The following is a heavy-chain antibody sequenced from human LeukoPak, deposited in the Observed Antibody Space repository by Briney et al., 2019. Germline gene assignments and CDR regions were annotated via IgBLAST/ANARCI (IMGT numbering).Heavy chain of an antibody. Sequence: PGGSLRLSCAASGFTLSSNYMSWVHQAPGKGLEWVSVIYSGGSTYYADSVKGRFTISRDNSKNTLYLQMNSLRAEDTAVYYCARLWYSYGYADYWGQGTLVTVSS. CDR2: IYSGGST. CDR3: ARLWYSYGYADY. V-gene: IGHV3-53*01. D-gene: IGHD5-18*01. CDR1: GFTLSSNY. J-gene: IGHJ4*02.